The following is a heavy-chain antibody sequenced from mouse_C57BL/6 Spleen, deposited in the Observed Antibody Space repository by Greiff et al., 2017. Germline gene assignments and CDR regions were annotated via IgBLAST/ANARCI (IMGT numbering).Heavy chain of an antibody. V-gene: IGHV2-5*01. CDR3: AKGDYYGSSSYAMDY. CDR2: IWRGGST. Sequence: QVQLQQSGPGLVQPSQSLSITCTVSGFSLTSYGVHWVRQSPGKGLEWLGVIWRGGSTDYNAAFMSRLSITKDNSKSQVFFKMNSLQADDIAIYYCAKGDYYGSSSYAMDYWGQGTSVTVSS. J-gene: IGHJ4*01. CDR1: GFSLTSYG. D-gene: IGHD1-1*01.